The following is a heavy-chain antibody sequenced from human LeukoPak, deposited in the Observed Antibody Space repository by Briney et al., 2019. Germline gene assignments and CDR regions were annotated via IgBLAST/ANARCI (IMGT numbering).Heavy chain of an antibody. V-gene: IGHV1-24*01. J-gene: IGHJ4*02. Sequence: ASVKVSCRVSGYALTELSMHWVRQAPGKGLEWMGGFDSEDGETIYAQKFQGRVTMTRDTSISTAYMELSSLRSEDTAVYYCARGGCYYGSGSYYHFDYWGQGTLVTVSS. CDR2: FDSEDGET. D-gene: IGHD3-10*01. CDR1: GYALTELS. CDR3: ARGGCYYGSGSYYHFDY.